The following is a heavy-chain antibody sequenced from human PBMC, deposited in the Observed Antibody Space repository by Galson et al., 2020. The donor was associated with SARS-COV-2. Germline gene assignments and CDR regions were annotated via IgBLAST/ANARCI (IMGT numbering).Heavy chain of an antibody. J-gene: IGHJ1*01. CDR2: IYNGDST. D-gene: IGHD6-19*01. CDR1: GFSVSTNY. Sequence: TGGSLRLSCAASGFSVSTNYMSWVRQAPGKGLEWVSIIYNGDSTYYADSVKGRFTISRDNIKNTLSLQMTSLRVEDTAVYYCARERSRRAVAATLQHWGQGTLGTVSS. V-gene: IGHV3-66*01. CDR3: ARERSRRAVAATLQH.